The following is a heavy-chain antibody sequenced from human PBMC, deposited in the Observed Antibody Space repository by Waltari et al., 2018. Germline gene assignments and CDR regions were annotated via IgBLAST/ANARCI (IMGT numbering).Heavy chain of an antibody. V-gene: IGHV3-53*01. J-gene: IGHJ4*02. CDR3: AREYYYDSSGYFGGFDY. CDR2: IYSGGST. CDR1: GFTVSSTY. D-gene: IGHD3-22*01. Sequence: EVQLVESGGGLIQPGGSLRLSCAASGFTVSSTYMSWVRQAPGKGLEWVSVIYSGGSTYYADSVKGRFTISRDNSKNTLYLQMNSLRAEDTAVYYCAREYYYDSSGYFGGFDYWGQGTLVTVSS.